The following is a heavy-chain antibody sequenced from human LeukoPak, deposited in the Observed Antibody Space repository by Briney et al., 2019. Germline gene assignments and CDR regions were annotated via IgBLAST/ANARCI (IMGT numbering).Heavy chain of an antibody. CDR1: GFSFSSYS. Sequence: GGSLRLSCAASGFSFSSYSMNWIRQAPGKGLEWVAYISNSSSITQYADFVKGRFTISRDNAKNSLYLQMNSLRADDTAVYYCAKAYSSSWYYFDYWGQGTLVTVSS. CDR3: AKAYSSSWYYFDY. D-gene: IGHD6-13*01. J-gene: IGHJ4*02. V-gene: IGHV3-48*04. CDR2: ISNSSSIT.